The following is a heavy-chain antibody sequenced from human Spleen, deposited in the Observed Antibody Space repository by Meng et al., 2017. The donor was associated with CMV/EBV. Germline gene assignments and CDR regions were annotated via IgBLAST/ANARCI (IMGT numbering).Heavy chain of an antibody. CDR3: ARDGSYNLDY. Sequence: LVCEVAGFTLSPSCMQWVRQVPGKELVCVSRITSDGRTAYADSVEGRFTISRDDATSTLYLQMNSLRAEDTAVYYCARDGSYNLDYWGQGTLVTVSS. J-gene: IGHJ4*02. D-gene: IGHD3-10*01. CDR1: GFTLSPSC. V-gene: IGHV3-74*03. CDR2: ITSDGRTA.